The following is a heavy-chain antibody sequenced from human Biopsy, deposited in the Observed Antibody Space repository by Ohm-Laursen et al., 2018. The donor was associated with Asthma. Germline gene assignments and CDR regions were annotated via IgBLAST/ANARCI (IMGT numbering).Heavy chain of an antibody. CDR3: VKDTYEDSGGYYTFEV. D-gene: IGHD5-18*01. CDR1: GFAFDSYA. V-gene: IGHV3-23*01. CDR2: IRPNNRGV. J-gene: IGHJ3*01. Sequence: PRLSCSASGFAFDSYAMSWARQAPGKGLAWVPTIRPNNRGVDYVPSVRGRFTMSRDNSKNMLYLHMSSLRAEDTAVYYCVKDTYEDSGGYYTFEVWGQGTMVTVSS.